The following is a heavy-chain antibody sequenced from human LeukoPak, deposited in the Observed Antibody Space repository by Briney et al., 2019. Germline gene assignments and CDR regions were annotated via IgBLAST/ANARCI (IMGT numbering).Heavy chain of an antibody. CDR2: IRSKAYGGTT. CDR1: GFTFGDYA. D-gene: IGHD5-12*01. CDR3: TRVSGGYGLSPIDY. V-gene: IGHV3-49*03. Sequence: GGSLRLSCTASGFTFGDYAMSWFRQAPGKGLEWVGFIRSKAYGGTTEYAASVKGRFTISRDDSKSIAYLQMNSLKTEDTAVYYCTRVSGGYGLSPIDYWGQGTLVTVSS. J-gene: IGHJ4*02.